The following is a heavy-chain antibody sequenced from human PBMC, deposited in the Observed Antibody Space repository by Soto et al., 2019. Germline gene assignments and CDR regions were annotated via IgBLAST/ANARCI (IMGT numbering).Heavy chain of an antibody. CDR2: ISAYNGKT. D-gene: IGHD2-21*02. J-gene: IGHJ4*02. Sequence: QVQLVQSGAEVKKPGASVKVSCKASGYTFTSYGISWVRQAPGQGLGWMGGISAYNGKTNYAQKLQGRVTMTTDTSTSTAYMEQRSLRSDDTAVYYCAITQGYGGNSIVDYWGQGTMVTVSS. V-gene: IGHV1-18*01. CDR1: GYTFTSYG. CDR3: AITQGYGGNSIVDY.